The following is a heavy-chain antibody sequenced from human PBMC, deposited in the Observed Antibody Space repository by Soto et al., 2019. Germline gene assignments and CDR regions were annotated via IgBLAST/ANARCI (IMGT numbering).Heavy chain of an antibody. J-gene: IGHJ6*02. CDR3: ARDHCVGGNCFSTYYGMDV. Sequence: PSETLSLTCTVSADSVSSANYYWTWIRQPPGKGLDWIGNIYYSGYTNYNPSLESRVTISVNASKMQLSLKLSSVTAADTAVYYCARDHCVGGNCFSTYYGMDVWGQGTTVT. CDR1: ADSVSSANYY. V-gene: IGHV4-61*01. D-gene: IGHD2-15*01. CDR2: IYYSGYT.